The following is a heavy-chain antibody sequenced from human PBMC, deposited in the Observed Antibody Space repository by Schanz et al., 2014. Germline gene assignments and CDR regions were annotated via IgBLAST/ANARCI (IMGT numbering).Heavy chain of an antibody. Sequence: QEQLVQSGAEVKKPGASVKVSCTASGYTFNNYTYVMIWVRQAPGQGLEWMGWISPYNGNTNYAQKLQGRVTMTADTSTSTAYMDLRSLRSDDTAVYYCATMWGYCTATACQILEVLDVWGQGTMVTVSS. CDR3: ATMWGYCTATACQILEVLDV. D-gene: IGHD2-8*02. CDR1: GYTFNNYTYV. J-gene: IGHJ3*01. CDR2: ISPYNGNT. V-gene: IGHV1-18*01.